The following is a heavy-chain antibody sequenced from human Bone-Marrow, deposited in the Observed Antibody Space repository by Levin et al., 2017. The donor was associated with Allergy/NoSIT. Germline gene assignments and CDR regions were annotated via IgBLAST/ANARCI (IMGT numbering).Heavy chain of an antibody. CDR1: CFSFMSYS. CDR2: LRRRRRPL. CDR3: ARWSRIVVVPAAMYAFDS. Sequence: PSPPLSLPFLFFCFSFMSYSINWVRQVPGTFLFFFSSLRRRRRPLYYADSVKGRFTTSRDNAKNSLYLQMNSLRDEDTAVYYCARWSRIVVVPAAMYAFDSWGQGTMVTVSS. D-gene: IGHD2-2*01. J-gene: IGHJ3*02. V-gene: IGHV3-48*02.